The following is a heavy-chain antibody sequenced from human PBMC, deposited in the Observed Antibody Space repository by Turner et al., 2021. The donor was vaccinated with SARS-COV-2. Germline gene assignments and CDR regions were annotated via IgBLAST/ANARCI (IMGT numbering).Heavy chain of an antibody. CDR2: MNPNSGNT. J-gene: IGHJ6*02. Sequence: QVQLVQSGAEVNKPGASVKVSCKASGYPFTSYDINWVRQAAGQGLEWMGWMNPNSGNTHYAQKFQGRVTMTRNTSISTAYMELSSLRSEDTAVYYCARGLMRWELPQVYYYYNMDVWGQGTTVTVSS. CDR3: ARGLMRWELPQVYYYYNMDV. D-gene: IGHD1-26*01. CDR1: GYPFTSYD. V-gene: IGHV1-8*01.